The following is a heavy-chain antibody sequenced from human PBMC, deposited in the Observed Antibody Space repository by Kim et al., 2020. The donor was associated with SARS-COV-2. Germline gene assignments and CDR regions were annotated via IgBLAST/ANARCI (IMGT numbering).Heavy chain of an antibody. D-gene: IGHD3-22*01. V-gene: IGHV3-30*04. J-gene: IGHJ4*02. CDR2: ISYDGSNK. Sequence: GGSLRLSCAASGFTFSGYAMHWVRQAPGKGLEWVAVISYDGSNKYYADSVKGRFTISRDNSKNTLYLQMNSLRAEDTAVYYCARDETYYYDSSGYNFDYWGQGTLVTVSS. CDR3: ARDETYYYDSSGYNFDY. CDR1: GFTFSGYA.